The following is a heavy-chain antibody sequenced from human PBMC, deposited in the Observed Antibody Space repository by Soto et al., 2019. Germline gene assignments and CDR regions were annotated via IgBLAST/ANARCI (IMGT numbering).Heavy chain of an antibody. CDR1: GGSISSGGYY. Sequence: QVQLQESGPGLVKPSQTLSLTCTVSGGSISSGGYYWSWIRQHPGKGLEWIGYIYYSGSTYYNPSLKSRVTISVDTSKNQFPLKLSSVTAADTAVYYCAIIATVTTRMDVWGQGTTVTVSS. CDR3: AIIATVTTRMDV. D-gene: IGHD4-17*01. V-gene: IGHV4-31*03. CDR2: IYYSGST. J-gene: IGHJ6*02.